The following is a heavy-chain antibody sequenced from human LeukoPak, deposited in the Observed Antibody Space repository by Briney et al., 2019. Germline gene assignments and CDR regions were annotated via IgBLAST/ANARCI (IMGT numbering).Heavy chain of an antibody. CDR1: GGSFSGYY. V-gene: IGHV4-34*01. J-gene: IGHJ3*02. CDR2: INHSGST. Sequence: SETQSLTCAVYGGSFSGYYWSWIRQPPGKGLEWIGEINHSGSTNYNPSLKSRVTISVDTSKNQFSLKLSSVTAADTAVYYCARQAPRDSSGYYLLQFGAFDIWGQGTMVTVSS. D-gene: IGHD3-22*01. CDR3: ARQAPRDSSGYYLLQFGAFDI.